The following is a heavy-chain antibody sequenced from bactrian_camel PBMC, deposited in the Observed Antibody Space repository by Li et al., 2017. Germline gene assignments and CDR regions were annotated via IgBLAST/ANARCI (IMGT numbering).Heavy chain of an antibody. Sequence: VQLVESGGGLVQPGGSLRLSCAASGFTFSSFTMNWVRQAPGKGLEWVSTINSAGGSTYYADSVKGRFTISRDNAKNTLYLQMNSLKSEDMAMYYCTNHNSGFEDWGQGTQVTVS. CDR1: GFTFSSFT. CDR3: TNHNSGFED. CDR2: INSAGGST. D-gene: IGHD5*01. J-gene: IGHJ4*01. V-gene: IGHV3S31*01.